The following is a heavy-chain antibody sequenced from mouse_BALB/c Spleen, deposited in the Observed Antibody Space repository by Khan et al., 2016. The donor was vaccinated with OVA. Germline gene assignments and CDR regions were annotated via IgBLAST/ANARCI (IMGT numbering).Heavy chain of an antibody. V-gene: IGHV5-6-4*01. D-gene: IGHD2-1*01. CDR2: ISSGGSYT. J-gene: IGHJ4*01. CDR1: GFTFSSYT. Sequence: EVELVESGGGLVKPGGSLKLSCAASGFTFSSYTLSWVRQTPERRLEWVATISSGGSYTYYPDSVKGRFTISRDNDKNPLYLQMTSLKSEDTAMYYCTRGEGYYGNPYAMDYWGQGTSVTVSS. CDR3: TRGEGYYGNPYAMDY.